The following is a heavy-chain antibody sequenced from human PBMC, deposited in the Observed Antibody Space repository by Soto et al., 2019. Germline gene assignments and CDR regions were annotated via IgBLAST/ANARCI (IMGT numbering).Heavy chain of an antibody. CDR2: IYYSGST. Sequence: SATPSVPCVVSGYSISTGSCYRFILQPPGKALEFIGNIYYSGSTYYNPSLKSRASLSVDTSNNQFSLKLSSVTVADTAVYYCVRVLSEDWFDPWGQGTLVTVSS. J-gene: IGHJ5*02. V-gene: IGHV4-38-2*01. CDR1: GYSISTGSC. CDR3: VRVLSEDWFDP.